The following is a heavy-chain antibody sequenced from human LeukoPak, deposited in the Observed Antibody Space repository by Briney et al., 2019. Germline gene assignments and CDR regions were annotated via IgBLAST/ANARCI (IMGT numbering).Heavy chain of an antibody. D-gene: IGHD2-15*01. CDR3: ATLQPAAAHFEH. J-gene: IGHJ1*01. CDR1: GDTFSNYG. Sequence: ASVKVSCMASGDTFSNYGVSWVRQAPGQGLEWMGWVSALNGNTNVAQKVQGRLTLTRDTSTGTAHMELRSLTSDDTAVYYCATLQPAAAHFEHWGQGTLVTVST. V-gene: IGHV1-18*01. CDR2: VSALNGNT.